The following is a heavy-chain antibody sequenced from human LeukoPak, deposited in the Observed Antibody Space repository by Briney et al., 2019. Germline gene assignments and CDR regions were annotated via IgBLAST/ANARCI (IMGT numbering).Heavy chain of an antibody. CDR2: IYYSGST. Sequence: SETLSLTCTVSGGSISSYYWSWIRQPPGKGLEWFGYIYYSGSTNYNPSLKSRVTISVDTSKNQFSLKLSSVTAADTAVYYCARATYYYDSSGHDYWGQGTLVTVSS. J-gene: IGHJ4*02. D-gene: IGHD3-22*01. CDR3: ARATYYYDSSGHDY. CDR1: GGSISSYY. V-gene: IGHV4-59*01.